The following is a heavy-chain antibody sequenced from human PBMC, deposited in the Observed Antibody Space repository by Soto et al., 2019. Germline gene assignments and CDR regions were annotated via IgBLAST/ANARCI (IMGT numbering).Heavy chain of an antibody. Sequence: SVKVSCKASGGTFGSYAISWVRQAPGQGLEWMGGIIPIFGTANYAQKFQGRVTITADESTSTAYMELSSLRSEDTAVYYCARGGQTLDCSSTSCYYYYYGMDVWGQGTTVTVSS. CDR3: ARGGQTLDCSSTSCYYYYYGMDV. CDR2: IIPIFGTA. J-gene: IGHJ6*02. V-gene: IGHV1-69*13. CDR1: GGTFGSYA. D-gene: IGHD2-2*01.